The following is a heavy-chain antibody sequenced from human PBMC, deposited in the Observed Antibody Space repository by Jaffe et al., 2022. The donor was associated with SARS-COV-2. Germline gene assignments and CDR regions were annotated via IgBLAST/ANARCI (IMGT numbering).Heavy chain of an antibody. CDR1: GFTFRNYA. J-gene: IGHJ4*02. CDR3: AKGTCGGGTCYRTFDY. D-gene: IGHD2-15*01. Sequence: EVQLVESGGGLVQPGGSLRLSCAASGFTFRNYAMSWVRQAPGKGLEWVSSISDGGSTAYYADSVRGRFTFSRDNSKNTLYLQVNSLRAEDTATYYCAKGTCGGGTCYRTFDYWGQGTLVTVSS. V-gene: IGHV3-23*04. CDR2: ISDGGSTA.